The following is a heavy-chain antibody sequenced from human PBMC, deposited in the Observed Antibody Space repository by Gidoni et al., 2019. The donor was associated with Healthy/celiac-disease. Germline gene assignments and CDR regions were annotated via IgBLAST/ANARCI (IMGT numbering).Heavy chain of an antibody. J-gene: IGHJ6*02. V-gene: IGHV1-69*01. CDR3: ASGGRGGWLQLHYYYGMDV. D-gene: IGHD5-18*01. CDR2: IIPIFGTA. CDR1: GGTFSSYA. Sequence: QVQLVHSGAEVKKPGSSVKVSCKAAGGTFSSYAISWVRQAPGQGLEWMGGIIPIFGTATYAQKFQGRVTITADDSTSTAYMELSSLRSEDTAVYYCASGGRGGWLQLHYYYGMDVWGQGTTVTVSS.